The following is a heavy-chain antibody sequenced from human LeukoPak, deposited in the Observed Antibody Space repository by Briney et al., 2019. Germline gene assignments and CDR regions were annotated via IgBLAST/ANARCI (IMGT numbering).Heavy chain of an antibody. J-gene: IGHJ3*02. CDR1: GFTFSSYA. CDR2: ISSSGSTI. Sequence: GGSLRLSCAASGFTFSSYAMSWIRQAPGKGLEWVSYISSSGSTIYYADSVKGRFTISRDNAKNSLYLQMNSLRAEDTAVYYCARDGYYYGSGSHDAFDIWGQGTMVTVSS. V-gene: IGHV3-11*01. D-gene: IGHD3-10*01. CDR3: ARDGYYYGSGSHDAFDI.